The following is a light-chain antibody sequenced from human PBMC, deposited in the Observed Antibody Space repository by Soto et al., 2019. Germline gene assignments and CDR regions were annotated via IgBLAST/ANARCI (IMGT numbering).Light chain of an antibody. CDR2: AAS. V-gene: IGKV1-17*01. J-gene: IGKJ3*01. CDR3: LQHVTYPRT. Sequence: DIQMTQSPSSLSASVGERVTMTCRASQDIRNDLGWYQHKPGKAPKRLIYAASSLQSGVPSSFSGSGSGTEFTLTISSLQPEDAATYFCLQHVTYPRTFGPGTKVEI. CDR1: QDIRND.